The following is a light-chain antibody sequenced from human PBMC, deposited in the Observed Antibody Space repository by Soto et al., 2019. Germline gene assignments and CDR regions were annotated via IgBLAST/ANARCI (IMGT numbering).Light chain of an antibody. V-gene: IGLV1-40*01. CDR2: GNS. CDR1: SPNIGAGFD. Sequence: QSVLTQPPSVSGAPGQRVTISCTGSSPNIGAGFDVHWYQQLPGTAPKLLIYGNSNRPSGVPDRFSGSRSGTSASLAITGLQAEDEADYYCQSYDSSLTGSKVFGSGTKVTV. J-gene: IGLJ1*01. CDR3: QSYDSSLTGSKV.